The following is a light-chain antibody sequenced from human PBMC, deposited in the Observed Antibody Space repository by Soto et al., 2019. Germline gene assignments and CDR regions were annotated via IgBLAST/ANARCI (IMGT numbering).Light chain of an antibody. V-gene: IGKV4-1*01. J-gene: IGKJ2*01. Sequence: DIVMTQSPDSLAVSLGERVTISCKSSQSVLYSSNNKNYLAWYQQKPGQPPKLLIYWASTRESGVPDRFSGSGSGTDFTLTISSLQAEDVAVYYCQTRGTFGQGTKLEIK. CDR3: QTRGT. CDR1: QSVLYSSNNKNY. CDR2: WAS.